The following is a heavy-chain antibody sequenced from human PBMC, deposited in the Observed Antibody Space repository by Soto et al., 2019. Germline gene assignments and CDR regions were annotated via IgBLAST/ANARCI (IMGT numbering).Heavy chain of an antibody. CDR1: GFTFSNAW. J-gene: IGHJ4*02. Sequence: NPGGSLRLSCAASGFTFSNAWMSWVRQAPGKGLEWVGRIKSKTDGGTTDYAAPVKGRFTISRDDSKNTLYLQMNSLKTEDTAVYYCTTAPLYNWNYGDFDYWGQGTLVTVSS. CDR3: TTAPLYNWNYGDFDY. V-gene: IGHV3-15*01. D-gene: IGHD1-7*01. CDR2: IKSKTDGGTT.